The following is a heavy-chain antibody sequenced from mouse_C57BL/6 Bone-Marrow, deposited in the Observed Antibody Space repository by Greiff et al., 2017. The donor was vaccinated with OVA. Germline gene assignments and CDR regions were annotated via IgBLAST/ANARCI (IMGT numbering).Heavy chain of an antibody. CDR2: IDPSDSYT. CDR3: ARGLRSVDY. CDR1: GYTFTSYW. D-gene: IGHD1-1*01. V-gene: IGHV1-69*01. Sequence: QVQLQQSGAELVMPGASVKLSCKASGYTFTSYWMHWVKQRPGQGLEWIGEIDPSDSYTNYNQKFKGKSTLTVDKSSSTAYMQLSSLTSEDSAVYYCARGLRSVDYWGQGTTLTVSS. J-gene: IGHJ2*01.